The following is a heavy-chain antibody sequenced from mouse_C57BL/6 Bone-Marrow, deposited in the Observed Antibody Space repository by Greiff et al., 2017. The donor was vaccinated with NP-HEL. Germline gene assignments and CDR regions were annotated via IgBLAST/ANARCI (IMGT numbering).Heavy chain of an antibody. V-gene: IGHV1-63*01. CDR2: IYPGGGYT. CDR3: ARSGYYGSSYDFDY. D-gene: IGHD1-1*01. Sequence: VKLMESGAELVRPGTSVKMSCKASGYTFTNYWIGWAKQRPGHGLEWIGDIYPGGGYTNYNEKFKGKATLTADKSSSTAYMQFSSLTSEDSAIYYCARSGYYGSSYDFDYWGQGTTLTVSS. CDR1: GYTFTNYW. J-gene: IGHJ2*01.